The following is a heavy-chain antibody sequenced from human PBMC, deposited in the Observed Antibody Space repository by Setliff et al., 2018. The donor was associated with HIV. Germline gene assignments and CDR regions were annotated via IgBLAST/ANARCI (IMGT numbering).Heavy chain of an antibody. D-gene: IGHD3-3*01. CDR1: GGSINSDSYY. CDR2: IHTSGST. Sequence: SETLSLTCTVFGGSINSDSYYWTWIRQPAGKGLEWIGHIHTSGSTNYNPSLKSRVTISVDTSGSRFSLKLTSVTAADTAVYYCARPSFGIGGGANFDSWGRGTLVTVSS. CDR3: ARPSFGIGGGANFDS. V-gene: IGHV4-61*09. J-gene: IGHJ4*02.